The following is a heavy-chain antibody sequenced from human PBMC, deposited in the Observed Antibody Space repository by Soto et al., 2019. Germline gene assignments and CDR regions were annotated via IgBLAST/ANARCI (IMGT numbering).Heavy chain of an antibody. Sequence: GGSLRLSCAASGVTVSSNYMSWVRQAPGKGLEWVSVIYSGGSTYYADSVKGRFTISRDNSKNTLYLQMNSLRTEDTAVYYCARGDSSGWYIRWGQGTLVTVSS. CDR1: GVTVSSNY. D-gene: IGHD6-19*01. CDR3: ARGDSSGWYIR. CDR2: IYSGGST. J-gene: IGHJ4*02. V-gene: IGHV3-66*02.